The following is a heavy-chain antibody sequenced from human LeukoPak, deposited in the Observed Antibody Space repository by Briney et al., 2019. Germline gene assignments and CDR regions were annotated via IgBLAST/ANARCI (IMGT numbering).Heavy chain of an antibody. D-gene: IGHD6-19*01. J-gene: IGHJ2*01. V-gene: IGHV3-9*01. Sequence: PGRSLRLSCAASGFTFDDYAMHWVRQAPGKGLEWVSSISWNSGNIDYADSVKGRFTISRDNAKNSLYLQMNSLRAEDTALYYCARDTTRSGWYFWYFDLWGRGTLVTVSS. CDR2: ISWNSGNI. CDR1: GFTFDDYA. CDR3: ARDTTRSGWYFWYFDL.